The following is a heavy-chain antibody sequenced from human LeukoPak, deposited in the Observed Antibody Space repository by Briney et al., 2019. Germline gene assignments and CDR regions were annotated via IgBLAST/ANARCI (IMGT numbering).Heavy chain of an antibody. CDR3: ARATGGSYYGVDY. D-gene: IGHD1-26*01. Sequence: ASVKVSCKASGYSFTNYGITWVRQAPGQGLEWMGWISASNGYTNYAQKLQSRVTMTTDTSTSTAYMEVKSLRSDDTAVYYCARATGGSYYGVDYWGQGTLVTVSS. V-gene: IGHV1-18*01. CDR1: GYSFTNYG. J-gene: IGHJ4*02. CDR2: ISASNGYT.